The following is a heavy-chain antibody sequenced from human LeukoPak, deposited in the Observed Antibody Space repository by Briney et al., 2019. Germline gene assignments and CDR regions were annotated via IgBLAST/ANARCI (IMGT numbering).Heavy chain of an antibody. D-gene: IGHD4/OR15-4a*01. J-gene: IGHJ5*02. CDR3: ARGGAYDYGVLDA. Sequence: GGSLRLSCEASGFAFSNHAMTWVRQAPGEGLQWVSTVSDTGKTTFHRDSVRGRFTISRDISNNTLYLQMDGLRADDTAVYCARGGAYDYGVLDAWGQGDLVSVSS. V-gene: IGHV3-23*01. CDR1: GFAFSNHA. CDR2: VSDTGKTT.